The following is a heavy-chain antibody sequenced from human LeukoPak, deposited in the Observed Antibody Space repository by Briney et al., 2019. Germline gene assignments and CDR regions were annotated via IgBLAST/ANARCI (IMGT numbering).Heavy chain of an antibody. CDR3: AREEDDILTGPVY. D-gene: IGHD3-9*01. Sequence: ASVKVSCKASGYTFTSYGISWVRQAPGQGLEWMGWISAYNGNTNYAQKLQGRVTMTTDTSTSTAHMELRSLRSDDTAVYYCAREEDDILTGPVYWGQGTLVTVSS. J-gene: IGHJ4*02. V-gene: IGHV1-18*01. CDR2: ISAYNGNT. CDR1: GYTFTSYG.